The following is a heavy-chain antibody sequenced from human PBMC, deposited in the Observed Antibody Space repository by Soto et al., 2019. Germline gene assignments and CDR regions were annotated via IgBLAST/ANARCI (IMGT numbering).Heavy chain of an antibody. CDR2: INHSGST. Sequence: SDTLCLTCAFYGLSFSGYYWSLIRQPPGKGLEWIGEINHSGSTNYNPSLQSRVTMSLDTSNNQFSLRLTSVTAADTAVYYCARGQRFSDWFDPWGQGTLVTVSS. CDR3: ARGQRFSDWFDP. D-gene: IGHD3-3*01. V-gene: IGHV4-34*01. CDR1: GLSFSGYY. J-gene: IGHJ5*02.